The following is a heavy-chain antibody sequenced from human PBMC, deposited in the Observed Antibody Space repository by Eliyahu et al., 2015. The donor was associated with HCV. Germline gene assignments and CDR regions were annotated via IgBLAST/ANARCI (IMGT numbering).Heavy chain of an antibody. J-gene: IGHJ4*02. D-gene: IGHD5-12*01. Sequence: EVQLVQSGAEVKKPGESLKISCQGSGYSFTDYWIAWVRQMPGKGLEWMGGISPLDSENRYSPSFQGQVTISADKSISTAYLQWSSLKASDTAIYYCAGTGGFDLPLRFWGQGTLVTVSP. CDR2: ISPLDSEN. CDR1: GYSFTDYW. CDR3: AGTGGFDLPLRF. V-gene: IGHV5-51*01.